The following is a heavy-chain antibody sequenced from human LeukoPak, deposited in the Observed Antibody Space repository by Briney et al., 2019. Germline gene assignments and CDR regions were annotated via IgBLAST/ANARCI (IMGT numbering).Heavy chain of an antibody. J-gene: IGHJ6*03. CDR3: ARAQPRYSSGWYLGPTPYYMDV. CDR1: GGSISSYY. D-gene: IGHD6-19*01. Sequence: SETLSLTCTVSGGSISSYYWSWIRQPPGKGLEWIGYIYYSGSTNCNPSLKSRVTISVDTSKNQFSLKLSSVTAADTAVYYCARAQPRYSSGWYLGPTPYYMDVWGKGTTVTISS. CDR2: IYYSGST. V-gene: IGHV4-59*01.